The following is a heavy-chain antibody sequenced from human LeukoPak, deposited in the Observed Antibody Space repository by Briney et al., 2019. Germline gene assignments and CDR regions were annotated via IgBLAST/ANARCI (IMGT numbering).Heavy chain of an antibody. CDR2: ISWNSGSI. Sequence: GGSLRLSCAPSGFTFDDYAMHWVRQAPGKGLEWVSGISWNSGSIGYADSVKGRFTISRDNAKNSLYLQMNSLRAEDMALYYCAKDNSYGSGSYIDYWGQGTLVTVSS. V-gene: IGHV3-9*03. CDR3: AKDNSYGSGSYIDY. J-gene: IGHJ4*02. D-gene: IGHD3-10*01. CDR1: GFTFDDYA.